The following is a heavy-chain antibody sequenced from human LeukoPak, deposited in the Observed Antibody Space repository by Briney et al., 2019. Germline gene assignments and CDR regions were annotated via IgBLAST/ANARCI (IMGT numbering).Heavy chain of an antibody. CDR3: ARGGEYYYDSSGYYLTPPFDY. Sequence: SETLSLTCAVYSGSFSGFYWNWIRQPPGKGLEWIGEINHSGSTNYNPSLKSRVTISVDTSKNQFSLKLSSVTAADTAVYYCARGGEYYYDSSGYYLTPPFDYWGQGTLVTVSS. CDR2: INHSGST. V-gene: IGHV4-34*01. D-gene: IGHD3-22*01. CDR1: SGSFSGFY. J-gene: IGHJ4*02.